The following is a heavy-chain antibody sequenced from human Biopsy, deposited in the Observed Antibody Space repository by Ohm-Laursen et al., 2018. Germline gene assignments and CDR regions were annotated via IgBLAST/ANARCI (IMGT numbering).Heavy chain of an antibody. J-gene: IGHJ5*02. D-gene: IGHD3-3*01. CDR2: ISANGATS. CDR3: AKGGSITIFGVVINNCFDP. V-gene: IGHV3-23*01. Sequence: SLRLSCSASGFTYTTFAMSWVRQAPGKGPEWVSNISANGATSYYADSVKGRFTISRDNSKNTLYLQMNSVRADDTAIYYCAKGGSITIFGVVINNCFDPWGQGTRVTVSS. CDR1: GFTYTTFA.